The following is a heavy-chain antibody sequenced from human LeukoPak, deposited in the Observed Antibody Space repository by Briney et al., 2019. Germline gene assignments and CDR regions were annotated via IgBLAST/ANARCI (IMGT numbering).Heavy chain of an antibody. J-gene: IGHJ4*02. CDR1: GFAFSSHW. CDR3: ARVNGYWNDEGFDY. V-gene: IGHV3-7*01. Sequence: PGGSLRLSCAASGFAFSSHWMNWVRQAPGKGLEWVANINREGSDKNYVDSVKGRFTISRDNAKNSLYLQMNSLRAEDTAVYYCARVNGYWNDEGFDYWGQGTLVTVSS. D-gene: IGHD1-1*01. CDR2: INREGSDK.